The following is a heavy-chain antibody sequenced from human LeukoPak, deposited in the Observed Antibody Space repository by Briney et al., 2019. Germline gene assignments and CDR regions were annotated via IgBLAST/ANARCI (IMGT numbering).Heavy chain of an antibody. Sequence: SETLSLTCTVSGGPISSGDYYWSWIRQPPGKGLEWIGYIYYSGSTYYNPSLESRVTISVDTSKNQFSLKLSSVTAADTAVYYCARDLGYDWVFGYWGQGTLVTVSS. D-gene: IGHD5-12*01. J-gene: IGHJ4*02. CDR1: GGPISSGDYY. CDR3: ARDLGYDWVFGY. CDR2: IYYSGST. V-gene: IGHV4-30-4*01.